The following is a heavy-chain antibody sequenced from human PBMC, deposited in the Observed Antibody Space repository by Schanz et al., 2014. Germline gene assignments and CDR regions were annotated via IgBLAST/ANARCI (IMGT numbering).Heavy chain of an antibody. D-gene: IGHD2-2*01. J-gene: IGHJ3*01. V-gene: IGHV3-23*01. Sequence: RPGGSLRLSCAASGFTFSSYTMNWVRQAPGKGLEWVSAISGSGGSTVYADSVKGRFTISRDNSNNTVFLQMNSLRAEDTAVYYCASSRTRYCSSTSCVPGAFDFWGQGTLVNVSS. CDR3: ASSRTRYCSSTSCVPGAFDF. CDR1: GFTFSSYT. CDR2: ISGSGGST.